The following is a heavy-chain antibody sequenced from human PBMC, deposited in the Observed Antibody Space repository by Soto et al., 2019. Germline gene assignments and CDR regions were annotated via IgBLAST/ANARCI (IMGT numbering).Heavy chain of an antibody. CDR3: ARKGSGSYPFRDYYYGMDV. J-gene: IGHJ6*02. Sequence: SVKVSCKASGGTLSSYAISWVRQAPGQGLEWMGGIIPIFGTANYAQKFQGRVTITADESTSTAYMELSSLRSEDTAVYYCARKGSGSYPFRDYYYGMDVWGQGTTVTVSS. V-gene: IGHV1-69*13. CDR2: IIPIFGTA. CDR1: GGTLSSYA. D-gene: IGHD3-10*01.